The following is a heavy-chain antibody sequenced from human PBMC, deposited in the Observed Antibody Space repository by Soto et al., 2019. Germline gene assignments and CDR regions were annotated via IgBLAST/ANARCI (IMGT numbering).Heavy chain of an antibody. J-gene: IGHJ6*02. CDR1: GGSVSSGSYY. D-gene: IGHD2-2*02. V-gene: IGHV4-61*01. Sequence: ETLSLTCTVSGGSVSSGSYYWSWIRQPPGKGLEWIGYIYYSGSTNYNPSLKSRVTISVDTSKNQFSLKLSSVTAADTAVYYCARDRTRYCSSTSCYNGMDVWGQGTTVTVSS. CDR2: IYYSGST. CDR3: ARDRTRYCSSTSCYNGMDV.